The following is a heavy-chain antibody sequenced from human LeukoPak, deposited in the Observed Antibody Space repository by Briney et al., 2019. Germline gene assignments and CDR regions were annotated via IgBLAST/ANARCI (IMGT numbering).Heavy chain of an antibody. J-gene: IGHJ3*02. CDR3: ASRQLDAFDI. CDR1: GFTFSGYY. V-gene: IGHV1-69*06. D-gene: IGHD5-18*01. CDR2: IIPIFGTA. Sequence: ASVKVSCKASGFTFSGYYMHWVRQAPGQGLEWMGGIIPIFGTANYAQKFQGRVTITADKSTSTAYMELSSLRSEDTAVYYCASRQLDAFDIWGQGTMVTVSS.